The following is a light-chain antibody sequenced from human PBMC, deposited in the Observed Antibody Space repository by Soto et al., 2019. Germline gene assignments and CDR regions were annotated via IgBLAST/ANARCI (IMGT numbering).Light chain of an antibody. V-gene: IGKV1-9*01. CDR3: QQLTNFRFT. CDR2: GAS. J-gene: IGKJ2*01. CDR1: QGMNKF. Sequence: IKLTQSPSSLSASVGDRVTITCRASQGMNKFLAWYQQRPGKAPQLLVYGASTLQSGVPSRFSGSGSGTDFTLTISSLQPEDFATYYCQQLTNFRFTVGQGTKLDIK.